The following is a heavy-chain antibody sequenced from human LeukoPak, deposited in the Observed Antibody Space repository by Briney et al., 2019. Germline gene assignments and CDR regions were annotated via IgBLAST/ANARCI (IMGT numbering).Heavy chain of an antibody. CDR2: ISGSGSRT. J-gene: IGHJ4*02. V-gene: IGHV3-23*01. CDR3: AKDYTAFDF. Sequence: GGSLRLSCETSGFTFSHYAMSWVRQTPGKGLEWVSAISGSGSRTYYADSVKARFTVSRDNSKNILYLQIHSLTVEDTAIYFCAKDYTAFDFWGQGTLVTVSS. CDR1: GFTFSHYA.